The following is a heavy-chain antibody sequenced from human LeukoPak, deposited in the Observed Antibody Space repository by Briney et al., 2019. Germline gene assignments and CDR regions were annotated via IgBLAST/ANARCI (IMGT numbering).Heavy chain of an antibody. Sequence: ASVKVSCKASGYTFTAYYMHWVRQAPGQGLEWMGWINPNSGGTNYAQKLQGRVTMTTDTSTSTAYMELRSLRSDDTAVYYCARDQMRVATTIDYWGQGTLVTVSS. V-gene: IGHV1-2*02. CDR2: INPNSGGT. J-gene: IGHJ4*02. CDR3: ARDQMRVATTIDY. D-gene: IGHD5-12*01. CDR1: GYTFTAYY.